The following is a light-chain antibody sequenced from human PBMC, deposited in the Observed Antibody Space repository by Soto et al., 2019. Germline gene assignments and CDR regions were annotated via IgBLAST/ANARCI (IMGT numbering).Light chain of an antibody. Sequence: QSVLTQPASVSGSPGQSITISCTGTSSDVGSYNLVSWYQQHPGKAPKLMIYEGSKRPSGVSNRFSGSKSGNTASLTISGLQAEDEADYYCCSYAGSNDVFGTGTKVTVL. CDR1: SSDVGSYNL. CDR2: EGS. J-gene: IGLJ1*01. V-gene: IGLV2-23*01. CDR3: CSYAGSNDV.